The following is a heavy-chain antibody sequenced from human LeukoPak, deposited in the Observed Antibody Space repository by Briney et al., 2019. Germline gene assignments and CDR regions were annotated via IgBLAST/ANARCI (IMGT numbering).Heavy chain of an antibody. CDR3: VRDGGVSGYDLLDY. V-gene: IGHV3-7*01. Sequence: GGSLRLSCAASGFTFSHYWVTWVRQAPGKGLEWVAQINQDGSKEYYMDSVKARFTISRDNAKNSVFLQMNSLRAEDTAVYYCVRDGGVSGYDLLDYWGQGTLVTVSS. CDR1: GFTFSHYW. J-gene: IGHJ4*02. CDR2: INQDGSKE. D-gene: IGHD5-12*01.